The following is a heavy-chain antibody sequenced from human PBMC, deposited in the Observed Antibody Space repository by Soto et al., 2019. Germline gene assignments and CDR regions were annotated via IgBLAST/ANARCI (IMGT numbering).Heavy chain of an antibody. V-gene: IGHV4-31*03. CDR2: INYSGST. Sequence: QVQLQESGPGLVKPSQTLSLTCTVSGGSIGSDSYYWSWIRQHPGNGLEWIGYINYSGSTFYIPSLKSRVTTSIDTSTNQFSLKLSSVTAADTAVYYCARAGYDRDGGGYYYFDYWGQGTLVTVSS. J-gene: IGHJ4*02. D-gene: IGHD3-22*01. CDR1: GGSIGSDSYY. CDR3: ARAGYDRDGGGYYYFDY.